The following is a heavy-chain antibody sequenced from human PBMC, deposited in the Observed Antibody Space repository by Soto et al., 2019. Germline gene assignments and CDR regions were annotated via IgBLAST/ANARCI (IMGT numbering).Heavy chain of an antibody. Sequence: SETLSLTCTVSGGSISGYYWSWIRQPPGKGLEWIGYIYYSGNTDYNPSLKSRVSISVDTSKNQFSLQLTSLTAADTAVYYCARDLNGSSCYDYWGQGTLVPVSS. CDR1: GGSISGYY. CDR2: IYYSGNT. V-gene: IGHV4-59*01. D-gene: IGHD2-15*01. CDR3: ARDLNGSSCYDY. J-gene: IGHJ4*02.